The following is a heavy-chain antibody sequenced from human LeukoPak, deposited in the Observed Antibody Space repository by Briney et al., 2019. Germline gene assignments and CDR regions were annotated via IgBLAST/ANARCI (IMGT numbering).Heavy chain of an antibody. J-gene: IGHJ4*02. V-gene: IGHV3-23*01. CDR2: ISGSGGST. D-gene: IGHD4-17*01. CDR1: GFTFRSYA. CDR3: AKLGQMTTVTTSENY. Sequence: GGSLRLSCAASGFTFRSYAMSWVRQAPGKGLEWVSAISGSGGSTYYADSVKGRFTISRDNSKNTLYLQMNSLRAEDTAVYYCAKLGQMTTVTTSENYWGQGTLVTVSS.